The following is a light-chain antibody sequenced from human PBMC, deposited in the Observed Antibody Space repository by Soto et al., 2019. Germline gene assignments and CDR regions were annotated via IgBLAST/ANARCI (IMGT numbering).Light chain of an antibody. CDR1: QSVSSSY. CDR2: GAS. Sequence: EIVLTQSPGTLSLSPGERATLSCRASQSVSSSYLAWYQQKPGQAPRLLIYGASSRATGIPDRFSGSGSGTDFTLTISILEPEDFAVYYCQQYGSSVGTFGQGTKVEIK. CDR3: QQYGSSVGT. J-gene: IGKJ1*01. V-gene: IGKV3-20*01.